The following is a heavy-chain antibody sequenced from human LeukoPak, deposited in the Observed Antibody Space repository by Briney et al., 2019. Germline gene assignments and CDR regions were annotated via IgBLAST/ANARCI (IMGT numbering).Heavy chain of an antibody. CDR2: ISSSGSTI. Sequence: PGGSLRLSCAASGFTFSDYYMSWIRQAPGKGLEWVSYISSSGSTIYYADSVKGRFTISRDNAKNSLYLQMNSLRAEDTAVYYCARGQLRFLEWLSPSVCNWFDPWGQGTLVTVSS. J-gene: IGHJ5*02. CDR1: GFTFSDYY. CDR3: ARGQLRFLEWLSPSVCNWFDP. V-gene: IGHV3-11*04. D-gene: IGHD3-3*01.